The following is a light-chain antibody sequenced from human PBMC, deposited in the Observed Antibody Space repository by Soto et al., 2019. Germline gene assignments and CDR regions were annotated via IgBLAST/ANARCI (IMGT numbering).Light chain of an antibody. CDR1: QSVSSSY. CDR2: GAS. J-gene: IGKJ5*01. V-gene: IGKV3-20*01. CDR3: QQYGSSSIT. Sequence: IVLTQSPGTLSLSPEERATHSCRASQSVSSSYLAWYQQKPGQAPRLLIYGASSRATGIPDRFSGSGSGTDFTLTISRLEPEDFAVYYCQQYGSSSITFGQGTRLEIK.